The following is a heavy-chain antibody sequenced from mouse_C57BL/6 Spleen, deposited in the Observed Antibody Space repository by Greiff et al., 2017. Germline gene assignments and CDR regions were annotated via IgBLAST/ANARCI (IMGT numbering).Heavy chain of an antibody. D-gene: IGHD4-1*01. V-gene: IGHV1-19*01. CDR1: GYTFTDYY. CDR2: INPYNGGT. J-gene: IGHJ4*01. Sequence: VQLQQSGPVLVKPGASVKMSCKASGYTFTDYYMNWVKQSPGKSLEWIGGINPYNGGTSYNQKFKGKATLTVDKSSSTAYMELNSLTSEDSAVYYCARWDGRGYYAMDYWGQGTSVTVSS. CDR3: ARWDGRGYYAMDY.